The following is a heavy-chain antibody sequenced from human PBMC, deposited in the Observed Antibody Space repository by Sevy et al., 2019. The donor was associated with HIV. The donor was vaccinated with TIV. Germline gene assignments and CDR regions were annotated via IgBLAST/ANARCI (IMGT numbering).Heavy chain of an antibody. CDR2: MNHSGST. V-gene: IGHV4-34*01. CDR1: GGSFSGYY. CDR3: ARGRYYGSGSGYYYYYGMDV. J-gene: IGHJ6*02. D-gene: IGHD3-10*01. Sequence: SETLSLTCAVYGGSFSGYYWSWIRQPPGKGLEWIGEMNHSGSTNYNPSLKSRVTISVDTSKNQFSLKLSSVTAADTAVYYCARGRYYGSGSGYYYYYGMDVWGQGTTVTVSS.